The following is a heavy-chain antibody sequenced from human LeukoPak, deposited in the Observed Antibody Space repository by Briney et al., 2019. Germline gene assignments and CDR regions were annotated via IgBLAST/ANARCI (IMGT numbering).Heavy chain of an antibody. D-gene: IGHD3-10*01. CDR2: ISAYNGNT. V-gene: IGHV1-18*01. CDR1: VYTFTIYG. J-gene: IGHJ4*02. Sequence: ASVTVSFKASVYTFTIYGISWVRQAPGQGLEWMGWISAYNGNTNYAQKLQGRVTMTTDTSTSTAYMELRSLRSDDTAVYYCARKYGSGRSDYWGQGTLVTVSS. CDR3: ARKYGSGRSDY.